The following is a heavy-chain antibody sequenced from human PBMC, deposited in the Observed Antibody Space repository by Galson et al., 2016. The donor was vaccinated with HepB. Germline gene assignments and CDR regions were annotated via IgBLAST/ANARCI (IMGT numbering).Heavy chain of an antibody. J-gene: IGHJ3*02. V-gene: IGHV3-49*03. CDR1: GFSFGDYT. CDR3: TRGGTFYCSGGGCFSRNYDAFDI. D-gene: IGHD2-15*01. CDR2: IRSNAYGGTT. Sequence: SLRLSCAASGFSFGDYTLSWFRQAPGKGLEWVGFIRSNAYGGTTEYAASVKGRFTISRDDSKNIAYLRMNSLKTEDTAMYYTTRGGTFYCSGGGCFSRNYDAFDIWGQGTMVTVSS.